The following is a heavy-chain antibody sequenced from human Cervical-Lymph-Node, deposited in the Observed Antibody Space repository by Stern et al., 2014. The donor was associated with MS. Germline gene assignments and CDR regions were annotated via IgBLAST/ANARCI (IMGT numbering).Heavy chain of an antibody. J-gene: IGHJ6*01. CDR1: GDTFTDYA. Sequence: QVQLVQSGAEVKKPGSSVKVSCKASGDTFTDYAISWVRQAPGQGPEWMGGITPIFNSADYAQKFQGRLPITADKSRSTAYMELSSLTSEDTAVYYCAREVGSLAMDVWGQGTTVIVSS. V-gene: IGHV1-69*06. D-gene: IGHD1-1*01. CDR2: ITPIFNSA. CDR3: AREVGSLAMDV.